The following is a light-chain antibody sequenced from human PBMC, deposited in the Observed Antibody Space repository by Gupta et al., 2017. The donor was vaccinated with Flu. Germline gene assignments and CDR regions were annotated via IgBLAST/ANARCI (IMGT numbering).Light chain of an antibody. CDR3: QSYDSSLIGYV. Sequence: QSVLTQPPSVSGAPGQRVIISCTGSSSNIGTVYDVHWYQQLPGTAPKLLIYGNSNRPSRVSDRCSGSKSGTSASLTITVLQAEDEADYFCQSYDSSLIGYVFGTGTKVTVL. CDR1: SSNIGTVYD. V-gene: IGLV1-40*01. J-gene: IGLJ1*01. CDR2: GNS.